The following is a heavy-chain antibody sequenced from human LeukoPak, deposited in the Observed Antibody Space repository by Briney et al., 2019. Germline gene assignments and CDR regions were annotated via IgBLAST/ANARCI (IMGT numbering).Heavy chain of an antibody. CDR1: GIAVIGNY. CDR3: AIAQSWDELFDS. Sequence: GGSLRLSCAASGIAVIGNYMSWVRQPPGKGLEWVSFISINTDTFYADSVRGRFTISRDSSKNTLFLQMNSLRDEDSAVYYCAIAQSWDELFDSWGQGTLVNVSS. CDR2: ISINTDT. J-gene: IGHJ4*02. D-gene: IGHD1-26*01. V-gene: IGHV3-53*01.